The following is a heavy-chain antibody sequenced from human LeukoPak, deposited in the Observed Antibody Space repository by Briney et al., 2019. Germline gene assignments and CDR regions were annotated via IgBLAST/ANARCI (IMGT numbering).Heavy chain of an antibody. CDR3: ARDLGYYDSSGPDY. V-gene: IGHV3-66*01. D-gene: IGHD3-22*01. J-gene: IGHJ4*02. CDR2: FYSGGDT. CDR1: GFTVSSNY. Sequence: GGSLRLSCAASGFTVSSNYMSWVRQAPGKGLECVSVFYSGGDTYYADSVKGRFTISRDNSKNMVYLQMNSLRAEDTAVYYCARDLGYYDSSGPDYWGQGTLVTVSS.